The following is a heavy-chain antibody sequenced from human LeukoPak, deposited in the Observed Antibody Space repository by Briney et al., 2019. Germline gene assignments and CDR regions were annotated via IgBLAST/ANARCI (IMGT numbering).Heavy chain of an antibody. J-gene: IGHJ4*02. CDR2: IYTSGSA. CDR1: GGSISSYY. Sequence: PSETLSLTCTVSGGSISSYYWSWIRQPAGKGLEWIGRIYTSGSANYNPSLESRVTMSVDTSRNQFSLKLTSVTAADTAVYYCAFSIRWFGEFYWGQGTLVTVST. V-gene: IGHV4-4*07. CDR3: AFSIRWFGEFY. D-gene: IGHD3-10*01.